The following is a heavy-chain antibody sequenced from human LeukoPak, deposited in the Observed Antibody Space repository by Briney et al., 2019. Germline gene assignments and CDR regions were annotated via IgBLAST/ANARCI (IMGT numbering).Heavy chain of an antibody. Sequence: GGSLRLSCAASGFTFSSYWMSWVRQAPGKGLEWVANIKQDGSEKYYADSVKGRFTISRDNAKNSLYLQMNSLRAEDTAVYYCARVNLYSGWPFDYWGQGTLVTVSS. D-gene: IGHD6-19*01. J-gene: IGHJ4*02. CDR1: GFTFSSYW. CDR3: ARVNLYSGWPFDY. CDR2: IKQDGSEK. V-gene: IGHV3-7*01.